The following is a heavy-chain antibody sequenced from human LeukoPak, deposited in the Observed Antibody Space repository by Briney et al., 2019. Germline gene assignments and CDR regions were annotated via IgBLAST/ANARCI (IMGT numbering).Heavy chain of an antibody. CDR3: ARPYYYDSSGYYPDAFDI. CDR1: GYSFTSYW. Sequence: GESLKISCKGSGYSFTSYWIGWVRQMPGKGLEWMGIIYPGDSDTRYSPSFQGQVTISADKSISTAYLQWSSLKASDTAMYYCARPYYYDSSGYYPDAFDIWGQGTMVTVSS. CDR2: IYPGDSDT. D-gene: IGHD3-22*01. J-gene: IGHJ3*02. V-gene: IGHV5-51*01.